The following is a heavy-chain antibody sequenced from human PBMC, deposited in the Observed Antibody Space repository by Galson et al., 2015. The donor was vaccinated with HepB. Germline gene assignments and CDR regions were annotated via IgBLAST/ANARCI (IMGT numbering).Heavy chain of an antibody. J-gene: IGHJ2*01. CDR1: GFTFNRYN. D-gene: IGHD5-24*01. CDR3: ARDLIKDGNKRRPYWYFDP. CDR2: ISSDSNYI. V-gene: IGHV3-21*01. Sequence: SLRLSCAASGFTFNRYNMNWVRQAPGKGLEWVSSISSDSNYIFYADSVKGRFSISRDNAEASLYLQMNSLSAEDTAVYYCARDLIKDGNKRRPYWYFDPWGRGTLVTVSS.